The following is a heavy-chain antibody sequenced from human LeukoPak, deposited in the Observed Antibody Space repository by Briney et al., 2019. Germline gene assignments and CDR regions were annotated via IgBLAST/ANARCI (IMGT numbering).Heavy chain of an antibody. V-gene: IGHV3-20*04. Sequence: GGSLRLSCAASGFTVSSFYMTWVRQAPGKGLEWVSGINWNGGSTGYADSLKGRFTISRDNAKNSLYLQMNSLRAEDTALYYCARGYGSGEDGDYWGQGTLVTVSS. D-gene: IGHD3-10*01. J-gene: IGHJ4*02. CDR2: INWNGGST. CDR1: GFTVSSFY. CDR3: ARGYGSGEDGDY.